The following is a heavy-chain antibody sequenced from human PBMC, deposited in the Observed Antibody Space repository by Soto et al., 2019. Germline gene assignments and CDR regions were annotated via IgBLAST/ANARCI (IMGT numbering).Heavy chain of an antibody. CDR3: ARETLRDAIDI. CDR2: IRANDESI. Sequence: GGSLRLSCVASGFDFRSYEMNWVRQAPGKGLEWVSNIRANDESIYYADSVKGRVSVSRDNAKNSLFLEMNSLRVDDTAVYYCARETLRDAIDIWGQGTMGTV. J-gene: IGHJ3*02. CDR1: GFDFRSYE. V-gene: IGHV3-48*03.